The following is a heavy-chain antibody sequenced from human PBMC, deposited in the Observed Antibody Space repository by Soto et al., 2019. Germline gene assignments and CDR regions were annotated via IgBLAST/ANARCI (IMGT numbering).Heavy chain of an antibody. CDR1: GFTFSDFH. CDR3: ARRPTHCGLDV. V-gene: IGHV3-48*02. Sequence: PGGSLRRSCAASGFTFSDFHMHWVRQAPGKGLEWVAGILMSGSAMSYADAVKGRFTISRDNGKNSLYLQMNSLRDEDTAHYYCARRPTHCGLDVWGQGTTVTVSS. J-gene: IGHJ6*02. CDR2: ILMSGSAM.